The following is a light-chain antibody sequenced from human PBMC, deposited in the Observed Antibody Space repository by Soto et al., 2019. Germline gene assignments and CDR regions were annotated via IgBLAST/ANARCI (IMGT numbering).Light chain of an antibody. CDR1: QTISNT. J-gene: IGKJ1*01. Sequence: VVMTHAPATLSISPFYKVSLSCTANQTISNTLAWYQQKPGQAPSLLIYGAFTRATGIPARFSGTGSGTEFTLTISSLQSEDFALYYCQQYNDWPLTFGQGTKVDIK. V-gene: IGKV3-15*01. CDR2: GAF. CDR3: QQYNDWPLT.